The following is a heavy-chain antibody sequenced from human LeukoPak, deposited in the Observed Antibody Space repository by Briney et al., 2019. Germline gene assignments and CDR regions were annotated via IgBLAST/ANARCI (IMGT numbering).Heavy chain of an antibody. V-gene: IGHV4-39*07. Sequence: SETLSLTCTVSGGSISSSSYYWGWIRQPPGKGLEWIGSIYYSGSTYYNPSLKSRVTISVDTSKNQFSLKLSSVTAADTAVYYCARGIAASLYYYYMDVWGKGTTVTVSS. D-gene: IGHD6-13*01. CDR2: IYYSGST. CDR1: GGSISSSSYY. J-gene: IGHJ6*03. CDR3: ARGIAASLYYYYMDV.